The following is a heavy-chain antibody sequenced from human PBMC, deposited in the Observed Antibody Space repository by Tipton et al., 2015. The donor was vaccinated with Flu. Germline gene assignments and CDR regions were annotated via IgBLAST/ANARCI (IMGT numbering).Heavy chain of an antibody. J-gene: IGHJ2*01. CDR3: ARDRQFGDGSWHFDL. CDR1: GFTVSSYD. V-gene: IGHV3-13*01. D-gene: IGHD3-16*01. Sequence: SLRLSCAASGFTVSSYDMNWVRQAAGEGLEWVSDIGTRGDTHYPGSVKGRFIISRDDAKNSVYLQMDNLRAGDTAVYYCARDRQFGDGSWHFDLWGRGTLVTVSS. CDR2: IGTRGDT.